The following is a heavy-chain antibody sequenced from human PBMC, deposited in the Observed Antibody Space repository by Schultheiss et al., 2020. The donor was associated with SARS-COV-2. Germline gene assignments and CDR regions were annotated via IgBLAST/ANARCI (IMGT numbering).Heavy chain of an antibody. CDR3: ARCGYYSLYYFDY. J-gene: IGHJ4*02. CDR1: GGSIRSGESY. CDR2: INPSRGT. V-gene: IGHV4-30-2*06. Sequence: SQTLSLTCTVSGGSIRSGESYWSWIRQSPGKGLEWIGEINPSRGTNYSPSLKSRVTISADTSKNEVSLKLSSVTAADTAVYYCARCGYYSLYYFDYWGPGNLVTVSS. D-gene: IGHD3-22*01.